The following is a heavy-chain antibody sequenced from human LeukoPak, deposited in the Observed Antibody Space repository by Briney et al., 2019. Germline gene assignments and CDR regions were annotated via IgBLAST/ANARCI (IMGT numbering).Heavy chain of an antibody. CDR1: GFTFSNYW. CDR2: IYSGGTT. Sequence: GGSLRLSCAASGFTFSNYWMHWVRQAPGKGLVWVSVIYSGGTTYYADSVKGRFTISRDNSKNTLYLQMNSLRAEDTAVYYCARLGAPNAFDIWGQGTTVTVSS. CDR3: ARLGAPNAFDI. D-gene: IGHD1-26*01. V-gene: IGHV3-53*01. J-gene: IGHJ3*02.